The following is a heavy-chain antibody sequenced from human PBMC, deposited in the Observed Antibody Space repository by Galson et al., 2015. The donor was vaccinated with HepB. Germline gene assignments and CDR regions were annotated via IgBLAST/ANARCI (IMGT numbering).Heavy chain of an antibody. D-gene: IGHD2-15*01. J-gene: IGHJ5*02. CDR1: GYTFTSYY. V-gene: IGHV1-46*03. Sequence: SVKVSCKASGYTFTSYYMQWVRQAPGQGLEWIGIINPNDATTSYAQRFRGRVTVTRDTSTSTVYMELSNLRSEDTAVYYCARVLCSGGSCYSDWFDPWGQGTLVTVSS. CDR2: INPNDATT. CDR3: ARVLCSGGSCYSDWFDP.